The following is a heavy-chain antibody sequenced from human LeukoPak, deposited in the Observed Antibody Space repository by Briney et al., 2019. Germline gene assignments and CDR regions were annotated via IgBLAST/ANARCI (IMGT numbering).Heavy chain of an antibody. J-gene: IGHJ5*01. D-gene: IGHD2-8*01. CDR1: GYSVSSGYF. CDR3: VSPKTNGWFDS. V-gene: IGHV4-38-2*02. CDR2: MYHTGTT. Sequence: SETLSLTCTVSGYSVSSGYFWGWIRQPPGKRLEWIGNMYHTGTTYYNPSLKSRVTITIDTSKNQFSLKLRSVTAADTAVYYCVSPKTNGWFDSWGQGTLVTVSS.